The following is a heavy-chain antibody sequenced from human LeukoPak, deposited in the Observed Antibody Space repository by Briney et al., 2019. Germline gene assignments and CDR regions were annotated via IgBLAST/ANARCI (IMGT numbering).Heavy chain of an antibody. CDR1: GYTFTSYG. J-gene: IGHJ4*02. Sequence: AAVKVSCKASGYTFTSYGISWVRQAPGQGLEWMGWISAYNGNTNYAQKLQGRVTMTTDTSTSTAYMELRSLRSDDTAVYYCARDRGSGWQGSFDYWGQGTLVTVSS. CDR2: ISAYNGNT. V-gene: IGHV1-18*01. D-gene: IGHD6-19*01. CDR3: ARDRGSGWQGSFDY.